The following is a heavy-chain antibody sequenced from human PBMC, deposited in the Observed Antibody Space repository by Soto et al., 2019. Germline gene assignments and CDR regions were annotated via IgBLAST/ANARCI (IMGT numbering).Heavy chain of an antibody. J-gene: IGHJ6*02. Sequence: QVQLVQSGAEVKEPGSSVRVSCKASGGTFDKFLMNWVRQTPGRGLEWMGGIVPMLGTPTYAEKFKGRVRISATGSATTTYMEVTSLRSEDTAIYYCARNGTYGSSRSHYSGMDVWGQGTTVTVSS. CDR3: ARNGTYGSSRSHYSGMDV. CDR2: IVPMLGTP. CDR1: GGTFDKFL. V-gene: IGHV1-69*01. D-gene: IGHD3-10*01.